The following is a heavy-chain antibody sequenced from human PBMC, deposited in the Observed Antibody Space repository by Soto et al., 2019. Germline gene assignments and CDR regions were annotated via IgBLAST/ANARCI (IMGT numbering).Heavy chain of an antibody. Sequence: GSLRLSCAASGFTFSSYSMNWVRQAPGKGLEWVSYISSSSSTIYYADSVKGRFTISRDNAKNSLYLQMNSLRAEDTAVYYCARASSGWYYRHYYYNMDVWGKGT. CDR3: ARASSGWYYRHYYYNMDV. CDR1: GFTFSSYS. D-gene: IGHD6-19*01. CDR2: ISSSSSTI. J-gene: IGHJ6*03. V-gene: IGHV3-48*01.